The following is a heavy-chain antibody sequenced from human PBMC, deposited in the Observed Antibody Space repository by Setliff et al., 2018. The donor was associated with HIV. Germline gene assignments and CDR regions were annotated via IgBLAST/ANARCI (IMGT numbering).Heavy chain of an antibody. CDR1: GYSFTGYY. D-gene: IGHD2-15*01. CDR2: FNPTSGGT. Sequence: ASVKVSCKASGYSFTGYYIHWVRQAPGQGPGWLGRFNPTSGGTNYAQKFQGRVTMTGDTSISTAYVELSRLTSDDTAVYFCARERASGGNIFDYWGQGTLVTVSS. J-gene: IGHJ4*02. V-gene: IGHV1-2*06. CDR3: ARERASGGNIFDY.